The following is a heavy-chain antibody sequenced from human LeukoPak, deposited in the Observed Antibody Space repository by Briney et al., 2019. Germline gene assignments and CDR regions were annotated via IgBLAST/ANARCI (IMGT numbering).Heavy chain of an antibody. D-gene: IGHD6-6*01. J-gene: IGHJ4*02. CDR1: GFTFNGFY. Sequence: PGGSLRLSCSASGFTFNGFYLHWFRQAPGKGREFVSHIIFNGATTYYADSVKGRFTISRDNSKNTLYLQMSSLRADDTAVYYCVKDRSIAAPNNDFFDSWGQGALVTVSS. V-gene: IGHV3-64D*06. CDR3: VKDRSIAAPNNDFFDS. CDR2: IIFNGATT.